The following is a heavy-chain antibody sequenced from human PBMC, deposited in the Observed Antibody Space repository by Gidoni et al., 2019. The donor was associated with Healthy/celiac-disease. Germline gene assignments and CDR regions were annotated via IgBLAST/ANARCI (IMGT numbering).Heavy chain of an antibody. CDR2: VIPIFGTA. J-gene: IGHJ4*02. V-gene: IGHV1-69*01. D-gene: IGHD3-22*01. CDR3: AGTYYYDSSGYYHFRY. Sequence: QVQRVQPGAEVKKPGSSVKVSCKAAGGTFSSYAISWVRQAPGQGLEWMGGVIPIFGTANYAQKFQGRVTIPADESTSTAYMELSSLRSEDTAVYYCAGTYYYDSSGYYHFRYWGQGTLVTVSS. CDR1: GGTFSSYA.